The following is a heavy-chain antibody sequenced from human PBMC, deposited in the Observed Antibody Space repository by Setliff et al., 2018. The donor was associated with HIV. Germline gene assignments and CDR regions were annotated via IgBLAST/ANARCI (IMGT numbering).Heavy chain of an antibody. CDR1: GGSFNRRSIK. V-gene: IGHV4-39*01. Sequence: SETLSLTCKVSGGSFNRRSIKWGWIRQSPGKGLEWIGEIVDSGATFYNSSLQSRVTISLDTPRKRFSLKLRSVTAADTAVYYCARARSCSGGTCLIYYYYYYGMDVWGQGTTVTVSS. CDR2: IVDSGAT. CDR3: ARARSCSGGTCLIYYYYYYGMDV. D-gene: IGHD3-16*01. J-gene: IGHJ6*02.